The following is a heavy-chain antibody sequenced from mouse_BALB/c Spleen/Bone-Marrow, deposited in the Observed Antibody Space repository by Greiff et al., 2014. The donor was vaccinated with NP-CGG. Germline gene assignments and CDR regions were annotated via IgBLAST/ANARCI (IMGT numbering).Heavy chain of an antibody. Sequence: QVQLQQSGAELVKPGASVKMSCKASGYTFTSYWMHWVKQRPGQGLEWIGVIDPSDSYTSYNQKFKGKATLTVDTSSSTAYMQLSSLTSEDSAVYYCTRGDYDWYFDVWGEGTTVTVSS. CDR2: IDPSDSYT. V-gene: IGHV1S127*01. D-gene: IGHD2-4*01. J-gene: IGHJ1*01. CDR3: TRGDYDWYFDV. CDR1: GYTFTSYW.